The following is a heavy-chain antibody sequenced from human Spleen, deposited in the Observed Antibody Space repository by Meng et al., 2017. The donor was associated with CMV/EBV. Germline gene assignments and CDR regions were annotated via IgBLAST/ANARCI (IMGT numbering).Heavy chain of an antibody. CDR1: GFTFSSYW. D-gene: IGHD1-1*01. J-gene: IGHJ4*02. CDR2: IKQDGSEK. CDR3: ARASGKNRPYDY. V-gene: IGHV3-7*03. Sequence: GESLKISCAASGFTFSSYWMSWVRQAPGKGLEWVANIKQDGSEKHYVDSVKGRFTISRDNAKNSLYLQMNSLRAEDTAVYYCARASGKNRPYDYWGQGTLVTVSS.